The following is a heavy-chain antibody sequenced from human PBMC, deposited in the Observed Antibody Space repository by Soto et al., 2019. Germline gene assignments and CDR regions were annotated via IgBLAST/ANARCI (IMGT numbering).Heavy chain of an antibody. CDR1: GFTFSSYS. J-gene: IGHJ4*02. V-gene: IGHV3-48*01. Sequence: GGSLRLSCAASGFTFSSYSMNWVRQAPGKGLEWVSYISSSSSTIYYADSVKGRFTISRDNAKNSLYLQMNSLRAEDTAVYYCARETRALSSEYSGYQGGTTDYWGQGTLVTVSS. CDR2: ISSSSSTI. D-gene: IGHD5-12*01. CDR3: ARETRALSSEYSGYQGGTTDY.